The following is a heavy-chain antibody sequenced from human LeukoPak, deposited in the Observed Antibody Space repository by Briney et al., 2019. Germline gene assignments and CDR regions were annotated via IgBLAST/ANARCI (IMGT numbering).Heavy chain of an antibody. J-gene: IGHJ4*02. CDR2: ISGSGGST. V-gene: IGHV3-23*01. Sequence: PGGSLRLSCAAPGFTFSSYAMSWVRQAPGKGLEWVSAISGSGGSTYYADSVKGRFTISRDNSKNTLYLQMNSLRAEDTAVYYCAKVQLSDYSNYVDYWGQGTLVTVSS. D-gene: IGHD4-11*01. CDR1: GFTFSSYA. CDR3: AKVQLSDYSNYVDY.